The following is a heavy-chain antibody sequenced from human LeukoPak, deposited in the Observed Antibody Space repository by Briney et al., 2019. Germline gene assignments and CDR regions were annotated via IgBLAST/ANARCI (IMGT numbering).Heavy chain of an antibody. J-gene: IGHJ4*02. D-gene: IGHD3-10*01. CDR1: GGTFSSYA. Sequence: SVKVSCKASGGTFSSYAISWVRQAPGQGLEWMGRIIPILGIANYAQKFQGRVTITADKSTSTAYMELSSLRSEDTAVYYCARGDRFLYYFDYWGQGTLVTVSS. V-gene: IGHV1-69*04. CDR2: IIPILGIA. CDR3: ARGDRFLYYFDY.